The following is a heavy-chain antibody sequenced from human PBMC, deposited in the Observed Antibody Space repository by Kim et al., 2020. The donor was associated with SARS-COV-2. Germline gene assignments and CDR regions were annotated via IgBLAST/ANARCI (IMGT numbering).Heavy chain of an antibody. D-gene: IGHD3-10*01. Sequence: GGSLRLSCSASGFTFSSYAMHWVRQAPGKGLEYVSAISSNGGSTYYADSVKGRFTISRDNSKNTLYLQMSSLRAEDTAVYYCVKGRAYYGSGSSMTFDYWGQGTLVTVSS. V-gene: IGHV3-64D*06. J-gene: IGHJ4*02. CDR1: GFTFSSYA. CDR3: VKGRAYYGSGSSMTFDY. CDR2: ISSNGGST.